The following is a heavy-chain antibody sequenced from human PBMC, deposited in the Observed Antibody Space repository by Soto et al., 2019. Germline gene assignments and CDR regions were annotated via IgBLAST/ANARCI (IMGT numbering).Heavy chain of an antibody. CDR1: GFTFSSYG. V-gene: IGHV3-30*18. J-gene: IGHJ2*01. Sequence: QVQLVESGGGVVQPGRSLRLSCAASGFTFSSYGIHWVRQAPGKGLEWVAVISYDGSKKYYADSVKGRFTISSDNSKNTLYLQMNSLRDEDTAVSYCAKGLAYCGGDCYSHFDLWGRGTLVTVSS. CDR2: ISYDGSKK. CDR3: AKGLAYCGGDCYSHFDL. D-gene: IGHD2-21*02.